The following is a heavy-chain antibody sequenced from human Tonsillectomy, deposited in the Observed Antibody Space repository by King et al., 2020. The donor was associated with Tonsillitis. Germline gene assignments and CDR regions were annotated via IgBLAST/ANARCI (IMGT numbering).Heavy chain of an antibody. CDR3: AKGQLTGAYDTYFDS. CDR1: GFSFGSYT. CDR2: VDDSGRRA. V-gene: IGHV3-23*04. D-gene: IGHD3-9*01. J-gene: IGHJ4*02. Sequence: QLVQSGGALIQPGGSLRLSCAASGFSFGSYTMTWVRQAPGKGLEWVSAVDDSGRRAYYVNSVRGRFTISRDNSKNTVFLQMNSLRAEDTAIYYCAKGQLTGAYDTYFDSWGQGTLVTVSS.